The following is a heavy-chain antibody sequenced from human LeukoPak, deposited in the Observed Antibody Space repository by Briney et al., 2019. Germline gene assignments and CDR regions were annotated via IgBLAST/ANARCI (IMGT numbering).Heavy chain of an antibody. CDR3: ARGRPSRREAFDI. Sequence: SETLSLTCTVSGGSISSSTYYWGWIRQPPGKGLEWTGSIYYGGNTCYNPSLESRVTISVDTSKNEFSLKLTSVTAADTAVYYCARGRPSRREAFDIWGQGAMVTVSS. D-gene: IGHD5-24*01. V-gene: IGHV4-39*07. CDR1: GGSISSSTYY. CDR2: IYYGGNT. J-gene: IGHJ3*02.